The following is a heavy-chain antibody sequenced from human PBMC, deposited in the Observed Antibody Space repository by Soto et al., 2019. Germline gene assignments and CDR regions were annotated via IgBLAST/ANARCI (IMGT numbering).Heavy chain of an antibody. CDR3: VRPGAKYGYGSSYYYYGRDV. CDR2: IYADNSDT. Sequence: PGESLQISCKGSGYSFTNYWIGWVRQMPGKGLEWMGIIYADNSDTRYSPSFQGQVTISADKSISTSYLQWSSLKASDTAMYYCVRPGAKYGYGSSYYYYGRDVWGQRTTVAVSS. CDR1: GYSFTNYW. D-gene: IGHD5-18*01. J-gene: IGHJ6*02. V-gene: IGHV5-51*01.